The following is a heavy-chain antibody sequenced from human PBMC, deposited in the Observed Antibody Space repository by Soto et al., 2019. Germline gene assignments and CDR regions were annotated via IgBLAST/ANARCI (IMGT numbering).Heavy chain of an antibody. D-gene: IGHD3-16*01. V-gene: IGHV4-30-4*01. J-gene: IGHJ4*02. CDR2: VSYSGST. CDR1: RGSINSGDYY. Sequence: QVQLQESGPGLVKPSQTLSLTCTVSRGSINSGDYYWSWIRQPPGKGLEWIGYVSYSGSTSYNPSLAGRVIMSVDTSTNQFSLKVNSVTAADTAVYFCARNDYGVLYYFDSWGQGIPVTVSS. CDR3: ARNDYGVLYYFDS.